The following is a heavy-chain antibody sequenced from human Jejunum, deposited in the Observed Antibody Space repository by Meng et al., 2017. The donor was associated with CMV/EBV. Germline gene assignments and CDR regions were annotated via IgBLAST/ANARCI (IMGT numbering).Heavy chain of an antibody. Sequence: SGVNFSGYNMNWVRQAPGKGLEWVSSISGNSNYIFYRDSVEGRFTISRDNAKNSLFLQMNSLRAEDSAVYYCARDMVWGDPNSFDAWGQGTLVTVSS. CDR3: ARDMVWGDPNSFDA. CDR2: ISGNSNYI. CDR1: GVNFSGYN. J-gene: IGHJ5*02. D-gene: IGHD3-10*01. V-gene: IGHV3-21*01.